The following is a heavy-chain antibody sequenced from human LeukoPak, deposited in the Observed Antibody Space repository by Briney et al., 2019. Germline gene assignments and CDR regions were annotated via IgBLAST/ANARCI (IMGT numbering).Heavy chain of an antibody. D-gene: IGHD6-19*01. CDR2: ITSGSKYI. V-gene: IGHV3-21*01. J-gene: IGHJ4*02. CDR3: ARDEETVAGLNGFDL. CDR1: EFAFSSYS. Sequence: TGRSLRLSCAASEFAFSSYSMNWFRQAPGKGLEWVAYITSGSKYIFYADSVRGRFTISRDNAENSLFLHMKSLRADDTAVYYCARDEETVAGLNGFDLWGQGTLVTVSS.